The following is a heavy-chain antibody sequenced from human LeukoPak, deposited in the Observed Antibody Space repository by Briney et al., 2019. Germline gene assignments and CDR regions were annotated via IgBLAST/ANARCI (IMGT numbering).Heavy chain of an antibody. D-gene: IGHD2-21*02. CDR3: LIVVVTAIGY. CDR1: GFTFSSYA. V-gene: IGHV3-23*01. CDR2: ISGSGGST. J-gene: IGHJ4*02. Sequence: GGSLRLSCAASGFTFSSYAMSWVRQAPGKGLEWVSAISGSGGSTYYADSVKGRFTISRGNSKNTLYLQMNSLRAEDTAVYYCLIVVVTAIGYWGQGTLVTVSS.